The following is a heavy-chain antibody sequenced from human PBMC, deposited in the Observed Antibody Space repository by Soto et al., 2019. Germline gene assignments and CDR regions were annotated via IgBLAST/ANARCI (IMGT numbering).Heavy chain of an antibody. CDR3: ARAGYTYGSRYYGMDV. D-gene: IGHD5-18*01. V-gene: IGHV1-3*01. CDR2: IDAGNGNT. Sequence: ASVKVSCKASGYTFTSYPTHWVRQAPGQRLEWMGWIDAGNGNTKYSQKFRGRVTFTTDTSASTAVMALSSLRSEDTAVYYCARAGYTYGSRYYGMDVWGQGSTVTVSS. J-gene: IGHJ6*02. CDR1: GYTFTSYP.